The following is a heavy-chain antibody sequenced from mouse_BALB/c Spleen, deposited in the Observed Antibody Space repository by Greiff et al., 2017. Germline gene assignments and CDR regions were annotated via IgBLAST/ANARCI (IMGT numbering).Heavy chain of an antibody. D-gene: IGHD1-1*01. J-gene: IGHJ4*01. CDR1: GYSITSGYY. Sequence: DVQLVESGPGLVKPSQSLSLTCSVTGYSITSGYYWNWIRQFPGNKLEWMGYISYDGSNNYNPSLKNRISITRDTSKNQFFLKLNSVTTEDTATYYCARGVGTVVATPYAMDYWGQGTSVTVSS. V-gene: IGHV3-6*02. CDR2: ISYDGSN. CDR3: ARGVGTVVATPYAMDY.